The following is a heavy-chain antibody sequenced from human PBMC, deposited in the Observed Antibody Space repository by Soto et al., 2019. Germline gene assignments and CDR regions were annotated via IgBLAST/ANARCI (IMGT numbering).Heavy chain of an antibody. V-gene: IGHV1-69*13. Sequence: SVKVSCKASGGTFSSYAISWVRQAPGQGLEWMGGIIPIFGTANYAQKFQGRVTITADESTSTAYVELSSLRSEDTAVYYCASIDSSGYYTAVIDYWGQGTLVTVSS. CDR1: GGTFSSYA. J-gene: IGHJ4*02. CDR3: ASIDSSGYYTAVIDY. CDR2: IIPIFGTA. D-gene: IGHD3-22*01.